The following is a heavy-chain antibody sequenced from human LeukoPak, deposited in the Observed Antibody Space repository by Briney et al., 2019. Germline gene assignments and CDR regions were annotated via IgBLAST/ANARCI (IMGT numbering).Heavy chain of an antibody. D-gene: IGHD3-22*01. CDR3: ARAPRHNYDSLVAFDL. J-gene: IGHJ4*02. CDR1: RFTFTSFSYYS. Sequence: PGGSLRLSCAASRFTFTSFSYYSMHWVRQAPGKGLERVSYVCRSGDVISYADAVKGRFSISRDNGKNSLFLQMNDLRAEDTAFYYCARAPRHNYDSLVAFDLWGQGTLVTVSS. CDR2: VCRSGDVI. V-gene: IGHV3-48*01.